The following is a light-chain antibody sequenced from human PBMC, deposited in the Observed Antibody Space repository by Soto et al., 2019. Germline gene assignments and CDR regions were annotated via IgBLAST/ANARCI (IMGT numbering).Light chain of an antibody. CDR3: QQRSNWPSIT. CDR2: DAS. Sequence: EIVLTQSPATLSLSPGERATLSCRASQSVSSYLAWYQQKPGQAPRLLIYDASNRATGIPGRFSGSGSGTDFHLTISSLEAEDFAVYYCQQRSNWPSITFGQGTRLEIK. J-gene: IGKJ5*01. CDR1: QSVSSY. V-gene: IGKV3-11*01.